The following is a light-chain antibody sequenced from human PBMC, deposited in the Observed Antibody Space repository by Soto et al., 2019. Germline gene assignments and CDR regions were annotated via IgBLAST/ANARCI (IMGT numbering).Light chain of an antibody. CDR2: GAS. Sequence: EIVMTQSPVTLSVSPGERATLSCRASQSVTNSYVAWYQQKPGQAPRLLIFGASTRAAGIPAMFSGSGSRKEFTLTISSLQSEDTATYYCQQYDHPPYTFGQGTKLEIK. CDR1: QSVTNS. J-gene: IGKJ2*01. CDR3: QQYDHPPYT. V-gene: IGKV3-15*01.